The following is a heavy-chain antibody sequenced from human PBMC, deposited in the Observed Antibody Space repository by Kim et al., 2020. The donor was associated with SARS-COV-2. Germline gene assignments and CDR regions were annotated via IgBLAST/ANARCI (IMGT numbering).Heavy chain of an antibody. D-gene: IGHD4-4*01. CDR2: INTNTGNP. J-gene: IGHJ5*02. CDR1: GYTFTSYA. Sequence: ASVKVSCKASGYTFTSYAMNWVRQAPGQGLEWMGWINTNTGNPTYAQGFTGRFVFSLNTSVSTAYLQISSLKAEDTAVYYCARKIYSNYGDNWFDPWGQGTLVTVSS. CDR3: ARKIYSNYGDNWFDP. V-gene: IGHV7-4-1*02.